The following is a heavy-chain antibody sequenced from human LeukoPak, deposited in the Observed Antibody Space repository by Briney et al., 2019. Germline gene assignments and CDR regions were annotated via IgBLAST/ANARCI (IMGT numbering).Heavy chain of an antibody. CDR2: INPSGGST. Sequence: ASVKVSCKASGYTFTTYYIHWVRQAPGQGLEWMGMINPSGGSTTYAQIFQGRVTLTRDTSTSTVYMELSSLRSDDTAVYYCARAPKGVTTGYFDHWGQGTLVTVSS. CDR1: GYTFTTYY. J-gene: IGHJ4*02. V-gene: IGHV1-46*01. D-gene: IGHD1-26*01. CDR3: ARAPKGVTTGYFDH.